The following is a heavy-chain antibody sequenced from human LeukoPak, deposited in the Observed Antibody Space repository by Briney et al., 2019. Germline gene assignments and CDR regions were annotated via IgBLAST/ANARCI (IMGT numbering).Heavy chain of an antibody. D-gene: IGHD3-16*01. Sequence: IFDSGAPSYYSDSVKGRFTISRDNSRDTFYLQMENLRAEDSATYYCTKAVGGGRDAYDVWGQGTRVIVSS. CDR3: TKAVGGGRDAYDV. V-gene: IGHV3-23*01. CDR2: IFDSGAPS. J-gene: IGHJ3*01.